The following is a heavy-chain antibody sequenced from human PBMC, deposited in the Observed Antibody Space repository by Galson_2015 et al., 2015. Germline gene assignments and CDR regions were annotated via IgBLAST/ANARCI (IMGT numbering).Heavy chain of an antibody. CDR1: GFTFSSYW. CDR2: IYTDASSA. V-gene: IGHV3-74*01. D-gene: IGHD5-18*01. CDR3: VRGNAGYGNFDY. Sequence: LRLSCAASGFTFSSYWMHWVRRAPGKGLVWVSRIYTDASSASSADSVKGQFTISRDDAKGTLYLQMNSLRAEDMAVYYCVRGNAGYGNFDYWGQGILVTVSS. J-gene: IGHJ4*02.